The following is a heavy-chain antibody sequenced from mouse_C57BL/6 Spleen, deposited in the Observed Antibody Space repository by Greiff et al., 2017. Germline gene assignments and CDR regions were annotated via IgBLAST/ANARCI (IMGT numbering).Heavy chain of an antibody. J-gene: IGHJ4*01. CDR1: GYTFTSYW. Sequence: QVQLQQPGAELVMPGASVKLSCKASGYTFTSYWMHWVKQRPGQGLEWIGEIDPSDSYTNYNQKFKGKSTLTVDKSSSTAYMQLSSLTSEDSAVYYCARGALYYAMDYWSQGASDTVSS. CDR3: ARGALYYAMDY. CDR2: IDPSDSYT. V-gene: IGHV1-69*01.